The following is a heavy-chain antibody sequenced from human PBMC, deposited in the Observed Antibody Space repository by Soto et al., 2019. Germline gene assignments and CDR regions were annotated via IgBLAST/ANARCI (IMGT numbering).Heavy chain of an antibody. CDR1: GFTFSSYA. Sequence: GGSLRLSCAASGFTFSSYAMSWVRQAPGKGLEWVSAISGSGGSTYYADSVKGRFTISRDNSKNTLYLQMNSLRAEDTAVYYCAKDVEGGNYDFWSGPFDYWGQGTLVTVSS. V-gene: IGHV3-23*01. CDR2: ISGSGGST. J-gene: IGHJ4*02. CDR3: AKDVEGGNYDFWSGPFDY. D-gene: IGHD3-3*01.